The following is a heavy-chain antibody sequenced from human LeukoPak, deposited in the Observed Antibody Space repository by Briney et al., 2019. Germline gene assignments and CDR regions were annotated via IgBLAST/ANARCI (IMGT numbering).Heavy chain of an antibody. D-gene: IGHD3-3*01. CDR2: IYYSGST. J-gene: IGHJ5*02. Sequence: SETLSLTCTVSGGSISSSSYYWGWIRQPPGKGLEWIGSIYYSGSTYYNPSLKSRVTISVDTSKNQFSLKLSSVTAADTAVYYCARADYDFWSGQENWFDPWGQGTLVTVSS. CDR3: ARADYDFWSGQENWFDP. V-gene: IGHV4-39*07. CDR1: GGSISSSSYY.